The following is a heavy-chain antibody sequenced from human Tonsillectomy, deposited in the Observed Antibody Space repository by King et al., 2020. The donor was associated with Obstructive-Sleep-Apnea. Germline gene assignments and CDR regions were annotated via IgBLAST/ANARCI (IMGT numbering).Heavy chain of an antibody. J-gene: IGHJ4*02. CDR1: GDSISSTHYY. Sequence: QLQESGPGLVKPSETLSLTCTVSGDSISSTHYYWAWIRQPPGKGLEYIGSIFYRGTTYSDAPLKSRVSISLDTSKNQFSMRLSSVTAADTAVYYCARQIAHFESGWFRADSWGQGALVTVSS. CDR2: IFYRGTT. V-gene: IGHV4-39*01. CDR3: ARQIAHFESGWFRADS. D-gene: IGHD6-19*01.